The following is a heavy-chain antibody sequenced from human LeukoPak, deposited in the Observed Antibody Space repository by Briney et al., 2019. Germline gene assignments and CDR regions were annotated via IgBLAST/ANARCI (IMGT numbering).Heavy chain of an antibody. J-gene: IGHJ4*02. V-gene: IGHV3-7*01. CDR2: INQDESKK. CDR3: ARDHAYRTDY. CDR1: GFTFTNYW. D-gene: IGHD2-2*01. Sequence: GGSLRLSCAASGFTFTNYWMNWVRQAPGKGLEWVANINQDESKKYYVDSVKGRFTISRDNAKNSLYLQMSSLRAEDTAVYYCARDHAYRTDYWGQGTLVTVSS.